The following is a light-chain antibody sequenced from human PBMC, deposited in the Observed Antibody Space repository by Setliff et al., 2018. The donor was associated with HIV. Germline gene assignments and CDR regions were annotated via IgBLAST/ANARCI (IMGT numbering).Light chain of an antibody. V-gene: IGLV2-23*01. Sequence: QSVLTQPASVSGSPGQSITISCTGTSGDVGRYNLVPWYQQQPGKPPKLMIYQASKRPSGVSNRFSGSKSGNTASRTSSGLQAEDEADYYCCSNTGSNTYVFGTGTKV. CDR2: QAS. J-gene: IGLJ1*01. CDR3: CSNTGSNTYV. CDR1: SGDVGRYNL.